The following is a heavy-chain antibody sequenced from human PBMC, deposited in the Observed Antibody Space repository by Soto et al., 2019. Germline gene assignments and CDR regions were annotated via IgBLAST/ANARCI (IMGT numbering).Heavy chain of an antibody. D-gene: IGHD3-22*01. J-gene: IGHJ2*01. CDR1: GFTFSSYA. V-gene: IGHV3-23*01. CDR2: ISGSGGST. Sequence: HPGGSLRLSCAASGFTFSSYAMSWVRQSPGKGLEWVSAISGSGGSTYYADSVKGRFTISRDNSKNTLYLQMNSLRAEDTAVYYCASKYYYDSSGYYSVGYFDLWGRGTLVTVS. CDR3: ASKYYYDSSGYYSVGYFDL.